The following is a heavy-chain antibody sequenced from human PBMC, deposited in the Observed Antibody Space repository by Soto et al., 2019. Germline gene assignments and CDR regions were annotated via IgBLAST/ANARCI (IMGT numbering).Heavy chain of an antibody. D-gene: IGHD4-17*01. Sequence: VGSLRLSCSDSGFTFSMFSMHWVRQAPGKGLEYVSGISSNGDSTYYADSVKGRFTISRDNSKNTLYLQMSSLRAVDTAVYYCVHPRSTVQIPPTWGQGTLVTVSS. CDR2: ISSNGDST. J-gene: IGHJ5*02. CDR3: VHPRSTVQIPPT. V-gene: IGHV3-64D*06. CDR1: GFTFSMFS.